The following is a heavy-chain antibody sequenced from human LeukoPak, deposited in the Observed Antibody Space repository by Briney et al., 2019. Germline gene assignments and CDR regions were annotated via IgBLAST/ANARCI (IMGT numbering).Heavy chain of an antibody. V-gene: IGHV4-31*03. CDR2: IYYSGST. CDR3: ARDTMVRGVPHYGMDV. D-gene: IGHD3-10*01. CDR1: GGSISSGGYY. J-gene: IGHJ6*02. Sequence: SETLSLTCTVPGGSISSGGYYWSWIRQHPGKGLEWIGYIYYSGSTYYNPSLKSRVTISVDTSKNQFSLKLSSVTAADTAVYYCARDTMVRGVPHYGMDVWGQGTTVTVSS.